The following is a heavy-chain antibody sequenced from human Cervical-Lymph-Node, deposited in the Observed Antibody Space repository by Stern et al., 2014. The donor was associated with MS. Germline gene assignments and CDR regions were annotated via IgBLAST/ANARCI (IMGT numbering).Heavy chain of an antibody. CDR2: INAGNGNT. Sequence: QVQLVQSGAEVKKPGASVKVSCKASGYTFTSYAMHWVRQAPGQRLEWMGWINAGNGNTKYSQKFQGRVTITRDTSASTAYMELSSLRSEDTAVYYCARGYSSGWYGEFDYWGQGTLVTVSS. J-gene: IGHJ4*02. CDR3: ARGYSSGWYGEFDY. D-gene: IGHD6-19*01. V-gene: IGHV1-3*01. CDR1: GYTFTSYA.